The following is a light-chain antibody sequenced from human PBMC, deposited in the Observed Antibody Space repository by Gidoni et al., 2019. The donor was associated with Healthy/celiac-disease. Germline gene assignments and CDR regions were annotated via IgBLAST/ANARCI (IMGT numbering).Light chain of an antibody. CDR3: QQYDNLPIT. Sequence: DIQMTQSPYSLSASVGDRVTITCQASQDISNYLNWHQQKPGKAPKLLIYDASNLETGVPSRFSGSGSGTDFTFTISSLQPEDIATYYCQQYDNLPITFGQGTRLEIK. V-gene: IGKV1-33*01. CDR1: QDISNY. J-gene: IGKJ5*01. CDR2: DAS.